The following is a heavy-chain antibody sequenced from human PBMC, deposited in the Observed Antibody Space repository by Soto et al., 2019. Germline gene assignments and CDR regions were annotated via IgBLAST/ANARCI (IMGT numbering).Heavy chain of an antibody. J-gene: IGHJ4*02. V-gene: IGHV4-31*03. D-gene: IGHD5-18*01. CDR1: GGSISSGGYY. Sequence: PSETLSLTCTVSGGSISSGGYYWSWIRQHPGKGLEWIGYIYYSGSTYYNPSLKSRVTISVDTSKNQFSLELSSVTAADTAVYYCARDYGGYSYGHFDYWGQGTLVTVSS. CDR2: IYYSGST. CDR3: ARDYGGYSYGHFDY.